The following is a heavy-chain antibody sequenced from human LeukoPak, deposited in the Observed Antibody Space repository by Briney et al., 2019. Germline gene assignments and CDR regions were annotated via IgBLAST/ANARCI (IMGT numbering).Heavy chain of an antibody. J-gene: IGHJ5*02. V-gene: IGHV3-30*06. D-gene: IGHD6-19*01. Sequence: PGGSLRLSCAVSGFTFSDHFLDWVRQAPGKGLEWVAVISYDESNKYYADSVKGRFTISRDNSKNTLYLQMNSLRAEDTAVYYCARDVAVAGTGWFDPWGQGTLVTVSS. CDR3: ARDVAVAGTGWFDP. CDR2: ISYDESNK. CDR1: GFTFSDHF.